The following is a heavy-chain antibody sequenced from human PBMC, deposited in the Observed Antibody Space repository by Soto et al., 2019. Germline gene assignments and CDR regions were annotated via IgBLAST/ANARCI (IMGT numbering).Heavy chain of an antibody. CDR2: INHSGST. V-gene: IGHV4-34*01. Sequence: SDTLSLTCAVYGGSFSDYYWSWIRQPPGKGLEWIGEINHSGSTNYTPSLKSRVTISVDTSKNQFSLKLSSVTAADTAVYYCARGSISMVRGVPIRYWGQGTLVTVS. CDR3: ARGSISMVRGVPIRY. D-gene: IGHD3-10*01. CDR1: GGSFSDYY. J-gene: IGHJ4*02.